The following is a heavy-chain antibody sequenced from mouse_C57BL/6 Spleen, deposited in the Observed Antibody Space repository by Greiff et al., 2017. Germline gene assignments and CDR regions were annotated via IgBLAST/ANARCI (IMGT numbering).Heavy chain of an antibody. J-gene: IGHJ3*01. CDR1: GFSLSTSGMG. D-gene: IGHD1-2*01. CDR2: IYWDDDK. V-gene: IGHV8-12*01. CDR3: ASLTTAGFAY. Sequence: QVTLKVCGPGILQSSQTLSLTCSFSGFSLSTSGMGVSWIRQPSGKGLEWLAHIYWDDDKRYNPSLKSRLTISKDTSRNQVFLKITSVDTADTATYYCASLTTAGFAYWGQGTLVTVSA.